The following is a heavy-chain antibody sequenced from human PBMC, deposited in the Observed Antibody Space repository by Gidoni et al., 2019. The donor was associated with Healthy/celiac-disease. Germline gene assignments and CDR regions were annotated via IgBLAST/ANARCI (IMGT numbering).Heavy chain of an antibody. Sequence: EVQLLESGGGLIQSGRSMPLSCPASGFPLSRYAMRWVRQAPGKGLGWVSASSGSGGSTYYADSVKGRLTISRDNSKNTLYLQMNSLRAEDTAVYYCAKWPLYGSGHEANDPWGQGTLVTVSS. CDR1: GFPLSRYA. D-gene: IGHD3-10*01. CDR2: SSGSGGST. CDR3: AKWPLYGSGHEANDP. V-gene: IGHV3-23*01. J-gene: IGHJ5*02.